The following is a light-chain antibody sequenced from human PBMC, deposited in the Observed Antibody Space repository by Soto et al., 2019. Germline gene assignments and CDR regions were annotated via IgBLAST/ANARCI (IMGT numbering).Light chain of an antibody. CDR1: SSDVGGYNY. CDR2: DVS. CDR3: CSYAGSYTFAVV. J-gene: IGLJ2*01. V-gene: IGLV2-11*01. Sequence: QSAPTQPRSVSGSPGQSVTISCTGTSSDVGGYNYVSWYQQHPGKAPKLMIYDVSKRPSGVPDRFSGSKSGNTASLTISGLQAEDEADYYCCSYAGSYTFAVVFGGGTKVTVL.